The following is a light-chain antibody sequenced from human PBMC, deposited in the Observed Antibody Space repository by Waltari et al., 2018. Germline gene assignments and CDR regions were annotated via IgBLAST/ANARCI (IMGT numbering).Light chain of an antibody. CDR3: QQYHKWPPGG. CDR1: QRVNTN. Sequence: VVTQSPATLSVSPGKTVTLSCRASQRVNTNLAWYQQKPGQAPRRLIFAASTRAPGIPSRCGGRGYGTEFTLIITSLQFEEVGVYFCQQYHKWPPGGFGGGTKVEIE. V-gene: IGKV3-15*01. J-gene: IGKJ4*01. CDR2: AAS.